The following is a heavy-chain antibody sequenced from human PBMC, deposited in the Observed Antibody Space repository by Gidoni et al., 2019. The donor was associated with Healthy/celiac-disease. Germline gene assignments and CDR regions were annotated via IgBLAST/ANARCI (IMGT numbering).Heavy chain of an antibody. Sequence: EVHLVESGGGLVQPGRSLILSCTASGLTFGDYAMSWFRQAPGKGLEWVGFIRSKVYGGTTEYAASVKGRFTISRDDSKSIAYLQMNSLKTEDTAVYYCTRVIVVAGGDWFDPWGQGTLVTVSS. D-gene: IGHD3-22*01. CDR3: TRVIVVAGGDWFDP. V-gene: IGHV3-49*03. J-gene: IGHJ5*02. CDR1: GLTFGDYA. CDR2: IRSKVYGGTT.